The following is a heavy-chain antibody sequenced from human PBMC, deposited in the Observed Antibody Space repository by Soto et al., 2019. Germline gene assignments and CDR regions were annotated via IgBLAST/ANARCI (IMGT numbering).Heavy chain of an antibody. J-gene: IGHJ4*02. V-gene: IGHV3-33*01. CDR1: GFTFCSYG. CDR3: ARDRYGDYDSSSTDY. CDR2: IWYDGSNK. D-gene: IGHD4-17*01. Sequence: QVQLVESGGGVVQPGRSLRLSCAASGFTFCSYGMHWVRQAPGKGLEWVAVIWYDGSNKYYADSVKGRFTISRDNSKNTLYLQMNSLRAEDTAVYYCARDRYGDYDSSSTDYWGQGTLVTVSS.